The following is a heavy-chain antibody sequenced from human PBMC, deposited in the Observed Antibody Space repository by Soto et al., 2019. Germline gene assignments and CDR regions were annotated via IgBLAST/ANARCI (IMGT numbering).Heavy chain of an antibody. V-gene: IGHV4-31*03. CDR3: ARAWTATAGWANWFDR. J-gene: IGHJ5*02. CDR1: GGSISGEGYY. D-gene: IGHD6-13*01. CDR2: IHYSGST. Sequence: QVQLQESGPGLVEPSQTLSLTCTVSGGSISGEGYYWSWIRQYSGRGLEWIGYIHYSGSTYYNPSLKSRVIISVDTSKTQFFLNLSSVTAADTAVYYCARAWTATAGWANWFDRCGQGTLVTVSS.